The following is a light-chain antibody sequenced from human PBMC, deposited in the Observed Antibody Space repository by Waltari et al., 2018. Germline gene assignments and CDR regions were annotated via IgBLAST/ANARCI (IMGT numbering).Light chain of an antibody. Sequence: DSVMTQSPLSLAVTPGGPASISGRSTQILLLTDGRNYLDSYLQKRGHSTQLLIFSGSNRASGVPDRFSVSGSGTDFTLKISSVKAADVGVYYCLQDRKTPGTFGPGTKVAIK. CDR1: QILLLTDGRNY. CDR2: SGS. CDR3: LQDRKTPGT. V-gene: IGKV2-28*01. J-gene: IGKJ2*01.